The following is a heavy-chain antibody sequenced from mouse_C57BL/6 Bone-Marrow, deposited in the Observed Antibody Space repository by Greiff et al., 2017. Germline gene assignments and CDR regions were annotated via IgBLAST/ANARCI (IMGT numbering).Heavy chain of an antibody. J-gene: IGHJ4*01. Sequence: VQLQQSGAELVRPGASVTLSCKASGYTFTDYEMHWVKQTPVHGLEWIGAIDPETGGTAYNQKFKGKAILTADKSSSTAYMELRSLTSEDSAVYYCTRGGEGYAMDYGGQGTSVTVSA. CDR2: IDPETGGT. CDR1: GYTFTDYE. V-gene: IGHV1-15*01. CDR3: TRGGEGYAMDY.